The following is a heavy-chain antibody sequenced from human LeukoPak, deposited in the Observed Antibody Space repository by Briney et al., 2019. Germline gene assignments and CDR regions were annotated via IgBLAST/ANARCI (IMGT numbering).Heavy chain of an antibody. CDR1: GFTFSSYG. J-gene: IGHJ4*02. V-gene: IGHV3-23*01. CDR3: ATTWSYYDILTGYYSQ. D-gene: IGHD3-9*01. CDR2: ISGSGGST. Sequence: GGSLRLSCAASGFTFSSYGMSWVRQAPGKGLEWVSAISGSGGSTYYADSVKGRFTISRDNSKNTLYLQMNSLRAEDTAVYYCATTWSYYDILTGYYSQWGQGTLVTVSS.